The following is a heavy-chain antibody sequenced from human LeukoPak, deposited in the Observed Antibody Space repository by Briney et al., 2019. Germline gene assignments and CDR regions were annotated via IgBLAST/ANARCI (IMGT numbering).Heavy chain of an antibody. Sequence: ASVKVSCKASGYTFTSYGISWVRQAPGQGLEWMGWISAYNGNTNYAQKLQGRVTMTTDTSTSTAYMELRSLRSDDTAAYYCARDGIYCSSTSCYPGTIDYWGQGTLVTVSS. V-gene: IGHV1-18*01. CDR3: ARDGIYCSSTSCYPGTIDY. D-gene: IGHD2-2*01. CDR2: ISAYNGNT. J-gene: IGHJ4*02. CDR1: GYTFTSYG.